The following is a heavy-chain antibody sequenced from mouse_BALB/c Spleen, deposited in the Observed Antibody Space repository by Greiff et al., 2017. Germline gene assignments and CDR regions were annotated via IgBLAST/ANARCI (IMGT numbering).Heavy chain of an antibody. CDR3: ARGGPSFDY. CDR1: GYSFTGYF. J-gene: IGHJ2*01. D-gene: IGHD3-3*01. Sequence: VQLKQSGAELVRPGTSVKMSCKASGYSFTGYFMNWVMQSHGKSLEWIGRINPYNGDTFYNQKFKGKATLTVDKSSSTAHMELRSLASEDSAVYYCARGGPSFDYWGQGTTLTVSS. CDR2: INPYNGDT. V-gene: IGHV1-20*02.